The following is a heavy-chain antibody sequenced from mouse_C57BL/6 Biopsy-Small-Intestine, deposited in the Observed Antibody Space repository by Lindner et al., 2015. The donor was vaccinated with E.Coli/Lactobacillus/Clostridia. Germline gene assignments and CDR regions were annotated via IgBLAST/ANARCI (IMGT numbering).Heavy chain of an antibody. V-gene: IGHV5-17*01. CDR3: ARPYYYAMDY. CDR1: GFTFSDYG. CDR2: ISSGSETL. Sequence: VQLQESGGGLVKPGGSLKLSCAASGFTFSDYGVHWVRQAPEKGLEWVAYISSGSETLYYADAVKGRFTISRDNAKNTLFLQMTSLRSEDTAMYYCARPYYYAMDYWGQGTSVTVSS. J-gene: IGHJ4*01.